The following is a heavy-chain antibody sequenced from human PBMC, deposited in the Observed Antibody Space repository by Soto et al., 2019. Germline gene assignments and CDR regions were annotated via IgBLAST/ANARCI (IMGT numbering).Heavy chain of an antibody. D-gene: IGHD1-1*01. CDR3: ARGDGLDAYNT. CDR1: GGSFSSGGYS. Sequence: QLQLQESGSGLVKPSQTLSLTCAVSGGSFSSGGYSWSWIRQPPGKGLEWIGYIYHSGSTYYNPSLKSRCPISVDKSKNQFALKLSSVTAADTAVFYCARGDGLDAYNTWGQGTLVTVSS. J-gene: IGHJ5*02. CDR2: IYHSGST. V-gene: IGHV4-30-2*01.